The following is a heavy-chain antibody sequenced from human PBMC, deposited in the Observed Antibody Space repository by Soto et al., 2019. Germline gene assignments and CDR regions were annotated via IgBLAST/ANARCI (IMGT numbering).Heavy chain of an antibody. V-gene: IGHV4-4*02. Sequence: QVQLQESGPGLVKPSGTLSLTCAVSSGSISSSNWWSWVRQPPGKGLEWIGEIYHSGSTNYNPSLKSRVTISVDNSKNQFSLKLSSVTAADTAVYYCARDLFGSGSYYNDAFDIWCQGTMVTVSS. CDR3: ARDLFGSGSYYNDAFDI. CDR2: IYHSGST. J-gene: IGHJ3*02. D-gene: IGHD3-10*01. CDR1: SGSISSSNW.